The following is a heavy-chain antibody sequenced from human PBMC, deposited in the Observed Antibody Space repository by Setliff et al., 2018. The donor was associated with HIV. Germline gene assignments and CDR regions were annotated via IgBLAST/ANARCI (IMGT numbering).Heavy chain of an antibody. Sequence: TLSLTCTVSGGSISSGSYYWSWIRQPAGKGLEWIGHIYTSGSTNYNPSLKSRVTISVDTSKNQFSLKLSSVTAADTAVYYCARGRQLYYYYMDVWGKGTTVTVSS. CDR1: GGSISSGSYY. V-gene: IGHV4-61*09. J-gene: IGHJ6*03. D-gene: IGHD6-13*01. CDR3: ARGRQLYYYYMDV. CDR2: IYTSGST.